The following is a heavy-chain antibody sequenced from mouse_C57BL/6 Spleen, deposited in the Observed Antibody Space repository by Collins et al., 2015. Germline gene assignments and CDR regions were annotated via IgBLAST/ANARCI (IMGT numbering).Heavy chain of an antibody. CDR2: ISYDGSN. Sequence: VQLQESGPGLVKPSQSLSLTCSVTGYSITSGYYWNWIRQFPGNKLEWMGYISYDGSNNYNPSLKNRISITRDTSKNQFFLKLNSVTTEDTATYYCARGMITTAMDYWGQGTSVTVSS. V-gene: IGHV3-6*02. CDR3: ARGMITTAMDY. D-gene: IGHD2-4*01. CDR1: GYSITSGYY. J-gene: IGHJ4*01.